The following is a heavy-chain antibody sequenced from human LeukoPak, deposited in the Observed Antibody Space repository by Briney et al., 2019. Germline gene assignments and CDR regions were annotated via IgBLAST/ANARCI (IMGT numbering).Heavy chain of an antibody. CDR1: GGSISSSSYY. J-gene: IGHJ4*02. V-gene: IGHV4-39*07. Sequence: SETLSLTCTVSGGSISSSSYYWGWIRQPPGKGLEWIGSIYYSGSTNYNPSLKSRVTISVDTSKNQFSLKLSSVTAADTAVYYCARGTYYYDSSGYSTPFDHWGQGTLVTVSS. CDR3: ARGTYYYDSSGYSTPFDH. D-gene: IGHD3-22*01. CDR2: IYYSGST.